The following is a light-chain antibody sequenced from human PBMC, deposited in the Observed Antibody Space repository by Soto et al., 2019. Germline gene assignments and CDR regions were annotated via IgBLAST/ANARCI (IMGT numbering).Light chain of an antibody. CDR1: QRISTY. CDR3: QQSHTPPWT. J-gene: IGKJ1*01. Sequence: DIQMTQSPSSLSASAGDRVTITCRASQRISTYLNWYQEKPGKAPKVLIYASSSLQNGVPPRFSGGGSGTEFTLTINSLQPEDVATYYCQQSHTPPWTFGQGTKVEI. CDR2: ASS. V-gene: IGKV1-39*01.